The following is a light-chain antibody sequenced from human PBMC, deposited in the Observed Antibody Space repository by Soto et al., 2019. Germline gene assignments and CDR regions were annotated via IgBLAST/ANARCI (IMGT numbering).Light chain of an antibody. Sequence: AIQMTPSPSSLSSSVGGRVTISCPANQGIGNALGWYQQKPGKPPKVLIYGASNLQSGVPPRFSGSGSGTDFTLAISSLQPDDFATYYCQHYNSYSEAFGQGTKVDIK. J-gene: IGKJ1*01. CDR1: QGIGNA. CDR3: QHYNSYSEA. V-gene: IGKV1-6*01. CDR2: GAS.